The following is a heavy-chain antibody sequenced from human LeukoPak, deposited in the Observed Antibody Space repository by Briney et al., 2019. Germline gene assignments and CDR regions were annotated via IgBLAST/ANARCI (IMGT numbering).Heavy chain of an antibody. CDR3: AKDKGGVLMVYAMVV. Sequence: GESLKISCEGSGYIFTSYWIGWVRQMPGKGLEWMGIIYPGDSDTRYSPSFQGQVTISADKSISTAYLQWSSLKASDTAMYYCAKDKGGVLMVYAMVVWGQGTLVTVSS. CDR1: GYIFTSYW. CDR2: IYPGDSDT. J-gene: IGHJ4*02. D-gene: IGHD2-8*01. V-gene: IGHV5-51*01.